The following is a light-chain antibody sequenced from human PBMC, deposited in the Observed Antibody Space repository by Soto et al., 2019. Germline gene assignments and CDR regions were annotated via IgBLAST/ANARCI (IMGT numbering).Light chain of an antibody. CDR2: WAS. CDR3: QQYYVTPWT. Sequence: DIVLTQSPASLAVSLGEGATISCKSSQHVLYSSNMKNYLAWFQQKPGQPPKLLIYWASARESGVPDRFSGGGSGTDFTLTISSLQAEDVAVYYCQQYYVTPWTFGQGTKVEVK. J-gene: IGKJ1*01. CDR1: QHVLYSSNMKNY. V-gene: IGKV4-1*01.